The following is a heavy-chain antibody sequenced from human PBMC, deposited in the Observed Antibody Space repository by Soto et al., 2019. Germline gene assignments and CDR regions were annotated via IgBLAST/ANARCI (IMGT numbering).Heavy chain of an antibody. Sequence: PGGSLRLSCAASGFTVSSNYMSWVRQAPGKGLEWVSVIYSGGSTYYADPVKGRFTISRHNSKNTLYLQMNSLRAEDTAVYYCARAASGYSSGWFSGDALAIWGQGTMVTVSS. CDR2: IYSGGST. D-gene: IGHD6-19*01. CDR3: ARAASGYSSGWFSGDALAI. CDR1: GFTVSSNY. V-gene: IGHV3-53*04. J-gene: IGHJ3*02.